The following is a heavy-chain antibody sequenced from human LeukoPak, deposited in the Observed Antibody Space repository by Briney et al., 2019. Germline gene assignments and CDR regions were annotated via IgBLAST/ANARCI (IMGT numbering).Heavy chain of an antibody. CDR2: IIPIFGTA. CDR1: GGTFSSYA. V-gene: IGHV1-69*13. Sequence: ASVKVSCKASGGTFSSYAISWVRQAPGQGLEWMGGIIPIFGTANYAQKFQGRVTITADESTSTAYMELSSLRSEDTAVYYCARVNSGYDQPIPHYYYYGMDVWAQGTTVTVSS. D-gene: IGHD5-12*01. CDR3: ARVNSGYDQPIPHYYYYGMDV. J-gene: IGHJ6*02.